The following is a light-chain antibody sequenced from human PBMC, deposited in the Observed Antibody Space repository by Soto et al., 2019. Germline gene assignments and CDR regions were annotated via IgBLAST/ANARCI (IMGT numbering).Light chain of an antibody. CDR3: QQYNNWWT. J-gene: IGKJ1*01. CDR2: GAS. V-gene: IGKV3-15*01. Sequence: VMTQSPATLSVSPGERATLSCRASQSVNSNLAWYQQKPGQTHRLLISGASTRATGIPARFSGSGSETEFTLTISSLQSEYVAVYYCQQYNNWWTFGKGTQVEMK. CDR1: QSVNSN.